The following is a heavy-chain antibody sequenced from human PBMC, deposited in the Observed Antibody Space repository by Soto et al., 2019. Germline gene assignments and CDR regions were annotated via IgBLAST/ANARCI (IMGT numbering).Heavy chain of an antibody. Sequence: EVQLVESGGDLVQPGGSLRLSCAASGFTLSSYDMHWVRQPIGKGLEWVSAIDTGGGTYYSDSVKGRFTISRESARNSLYLQLDSLTADDTAVYYCAKERYSFSHPWQEFDSWGQGTPVTVSS. V-gene: IGHV3-13*01. CDR1: GFTLSSYD. J-gene: IGHJ4*02. CDR2: IDTGGGT. D-gene: IGHD2-15*01. CDR3: AKERYSFSHPWQEFDS.